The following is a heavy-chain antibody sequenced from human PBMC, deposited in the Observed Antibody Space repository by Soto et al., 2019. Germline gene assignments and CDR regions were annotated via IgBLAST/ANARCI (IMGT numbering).Heavy chain of an antibody. Sequence: ASVNVSCKASGYTFTGYYMHWVRQAPGQGLEWMGWINPNSGGTNYAQKFQGRVTMTRDTSISTAYMELSRLRSDDTAVYYCARVYDSSGYYYFDYWGQGTLVTVSS. CDR1: GYTFTGYY. V-gene: IGHV1-2*02. CDR2: INPNSGGT. CDR3: ARVYDSSGYYYFDY. D-gene: IGHD3-22*01. J-gene: IGHJ4*02.